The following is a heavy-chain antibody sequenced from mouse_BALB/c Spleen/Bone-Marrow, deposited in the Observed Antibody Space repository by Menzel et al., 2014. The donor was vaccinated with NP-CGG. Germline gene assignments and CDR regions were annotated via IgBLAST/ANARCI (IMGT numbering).Heavy chain of an antibody. CDR1: GFTFSSFA. CDR3: ARSGSSSGYFDY. D-gene: IGHD1-1*01. CDR2: ISSGSSTI. Sequence: EVQLVKSGGGLVQPGGSRKLSCAASGFTFSSFAMHWVRQAPEKGLEWVAYISSGSSTIYYADTVMGRFTISRDNPKNTLFLQMTSLRSEDTAMYYCARSGSSSGYFDYWGQGTTLTASS. J-gene: IGHJ2*01. V-gene: IGHV5-17*02.